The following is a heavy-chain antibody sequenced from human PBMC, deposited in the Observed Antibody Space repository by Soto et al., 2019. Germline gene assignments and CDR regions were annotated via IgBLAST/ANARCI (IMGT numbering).Heavy chain of an antibody. Sequence: SETLSLTCTVSGGSISSGSYYWSWIRQHPGKGLEWIGDIYHSGSTNYNPSLKSRVTISVDNSKNQFSLNLNSVTAADTAVYYCARYNAASGTYYFDYWGQGTLVTVSS. V-gene: IGHV4-61*05. CDR2: IYHSGST. J-gene: IGHJ4*02. CDR1: GGSISSGSYY. CDR3: ARYNAASGTYYFDY. D-gene: IGHD6-13*01.